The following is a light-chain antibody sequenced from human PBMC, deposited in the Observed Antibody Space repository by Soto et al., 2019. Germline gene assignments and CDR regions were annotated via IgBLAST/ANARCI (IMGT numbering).Light chain of an antibody. CDR3: LQYDNWLT. CDR2: GAS. J-gene: IGKJ4*01. V-gene: IGKV3-15*01. CDR1: QSVSSK. Sequence: EIVMTQSPATLSVSPGERATLSCRASQSVSSKLAWYQQKRGQAPRLLIYGASTRATGIPARFSGSGSGTEFTLTISSLQSEDFAVYYCLQYDNWLTFGGGTKVDIK.